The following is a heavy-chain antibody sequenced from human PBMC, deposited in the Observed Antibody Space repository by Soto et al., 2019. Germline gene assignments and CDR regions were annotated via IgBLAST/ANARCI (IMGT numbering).Heavy chain of an antibody. CDR1: GFSLSTSGVG. CDR2: IYWDGDK. CDR3: AHRVVGPGPIMRAFDF. Sequence: QITLKESGPTLVQPTQTLTLTCTFSGFSLSTSGVGVGWIRQPPGKALEWLALIYWDGDKRYTPSLKSRLFISKDTSKNQVVLTMTKVDPEDTATYYCAHRVVGPGPIMRAFDFWGQGTMVTVSS. D-gene: IGHD2-15*01. V-gene: IGHV2-5*02. J-gene: IGHJ3*01.